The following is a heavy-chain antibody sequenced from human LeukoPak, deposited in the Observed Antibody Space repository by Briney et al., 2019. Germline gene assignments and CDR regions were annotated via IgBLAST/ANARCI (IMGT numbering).Heavy chain of an antibody. Sequence: SETLSLTCTVSGGSISSGSYYWSWIRQPVGKGLEWIGRIYTSGSTNYNPSLKSRVTISVDTSKNQFSLKLSSVTAADTAVYYCARGDCSSTSCHYFDYWGQGTLVTVSS. D-gene: IGHD2-2*01. CDR3: ARGDCSSTSCHYFDY. CDR2: IYTSGST. V-gene: IGHV4-61*02. CDR1: GGSISSGSYY. J-gene: IGHJ4*02.